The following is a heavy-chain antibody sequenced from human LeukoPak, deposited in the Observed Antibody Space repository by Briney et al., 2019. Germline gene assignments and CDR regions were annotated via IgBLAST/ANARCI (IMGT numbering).Heavy chain of an antibody. CDR2: IYTSGST. Sequence: SETLSLTCTVSGGSIRSYYWSWIRQPAGKGLEWIGRIYTSGSTNYNPSLKSRVTISVDTSKNQFSLKLSSVTAADTAVYYCARLYCSGGSCYEDYWGQGTLVTVSS. CDR3: ARLYCSGGSCYEDY. J-gene: IGHJ4*02. D-gene: IGHD2-15*01. V-gene: IGHV4-4*07. CDR1: GGSIRSYY.